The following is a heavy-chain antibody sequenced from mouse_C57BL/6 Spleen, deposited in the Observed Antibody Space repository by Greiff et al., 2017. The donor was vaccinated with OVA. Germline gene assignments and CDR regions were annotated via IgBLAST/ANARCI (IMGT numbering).Heavy chain of an antibody. J-gene: IGHJ1*03. CDR2: IDPSDSET. Sequence: VKLQQPGAELVRPGSSVKLSCKASGYTFTSYWMHWVKQRPIQGLEWIGNIDPSDSETHYNQKFKDKATLTVDKSSSTAYMQLSSLTSEDSAVYYCARKSYWYFDVWGTGTTVTVSS. CDR1: GYTFTSYW. CDR3: ARKSYWYFDV. V-gene: IGHV1-52*01.